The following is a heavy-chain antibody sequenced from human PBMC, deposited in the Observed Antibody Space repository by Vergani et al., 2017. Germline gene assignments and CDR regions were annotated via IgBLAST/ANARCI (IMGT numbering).Heavy chain of an antibody. Sequence: QVQLVESGGGVVQRGGSLRLSCATSGFTLSNYDMQWIRQGPGKGLEFGAFIQFDGRNQYYADSVKGRFILSRDFSKNTLYLQMNSLRTDDTATYYCAKHFRGWGIDYWGQGTQVIVSS. CDR2: IQFDGRNQ. J-gene: IGHJ4*02. CDR3: AKHFRGWGIDY. D-gene: IGHD3-16*01. V-gene: IGHV3-30*02. CDR1: GFTLSNYD.